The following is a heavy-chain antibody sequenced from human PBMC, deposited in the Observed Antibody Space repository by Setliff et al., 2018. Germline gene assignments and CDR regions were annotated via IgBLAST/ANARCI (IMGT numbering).Heavy chain of an antibody. CDR1: GYTFTSFD. J-gene: IGHJ4*02. Sequence: ASVKVPCKASGYTFTSFDIPWVRQAPGQGLEWMGWISADNGKTSFAQKYQGRVTITTDTSTSTAYMELRSLRSDDTAVYYCARYITGTTPADYWGQGTLVTVSS. D-gene: IGHD1-20*01. CDR2: ISADNGKT. CDR3: ARYITGTTPADY. V-gene: IGHV1-18*01.